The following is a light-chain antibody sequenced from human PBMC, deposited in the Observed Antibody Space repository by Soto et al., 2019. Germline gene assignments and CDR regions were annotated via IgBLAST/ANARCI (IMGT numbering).Light chain of an antibody. Sequence: IVLTQSPGTLSLSPGERVTLSFRAIQSISRNYLAWYQQKPGLAPRLIMYHGSRRAAGTPDRFSGSGSGTEFTLTISRLEPEDFAVYYCQQYGSSPPITFGQGTRLEIK. CDR1: QSISRNY. J-gene: IGKJ5*01. V-gene: IGKV3-20*01. CDR2: HGS. CDR3: QQYGSSPPIT.